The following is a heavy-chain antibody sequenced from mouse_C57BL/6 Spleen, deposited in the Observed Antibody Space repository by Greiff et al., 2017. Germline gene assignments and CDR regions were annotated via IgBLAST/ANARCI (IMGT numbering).Heavy chain of an antibody. D-gene: IGHD2-4*01. J-gene: IGHJ3*01. CDR2: INYDGSST. CDR3: ARVYYDYPGWFAY. CDR1: GFTFSDYY. Sequence: EVQLVESEGGLVQPGSSMKLSCTASGFTFSDYYMAWVRQVPEKGLEWVANINYDGSSTYYLESLKSRFIISRDNAKNILYLQMSSLKSEDTATYCCARVYYDYPGWFAYWGQGTLVTVSA. V-gene: IGHV5-16*01.